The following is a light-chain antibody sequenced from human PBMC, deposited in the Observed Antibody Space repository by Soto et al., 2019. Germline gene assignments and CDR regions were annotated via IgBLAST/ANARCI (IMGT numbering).Light chain of an antibody. Sequence: QSALTQPRSVSGSPGQSVTISCTGTSSDVGGYNYVSWYQQHPGKAPKLMIYDVSKRPSGVPDRFSGSKSGNTASLTISGLQAEDEADYYCNSYTNSSAVVFXGGTKVTVL. V-gene: IGLV2-11*01. CDR3: NSYTNSSAVV. CDR2: DVS. J-gene: IGLJ2*01. CDR1: SSDVGGYNY.